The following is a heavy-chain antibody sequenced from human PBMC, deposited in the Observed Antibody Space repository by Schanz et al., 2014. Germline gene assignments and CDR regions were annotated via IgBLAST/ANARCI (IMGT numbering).Heavy chain of an antibody. CDR3: ARDDRVVEWSLLGS. D-gene: IGHD3-3*01. V-gene: IGHV1-2*02. CDR1: GYTTFTDYY. Sequence: QVQLVQSGAEVKKPGASVKVSCKASGYTTFTDYYIHWVRQAPGQGLEWMGWINPNSGDRNYAQKFQGRVTMTRDTSISTAYMELSRLRSDDTAVYYCARDDRVVEWSLLGSWGQGTLVTVSA. CDR2: INPNSGDR. J-gene: IGHJ5*02.